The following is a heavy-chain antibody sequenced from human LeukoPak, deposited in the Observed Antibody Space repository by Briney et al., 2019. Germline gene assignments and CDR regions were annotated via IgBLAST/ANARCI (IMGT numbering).Heavy chain of an antibody. V-gene: IGHV1-18*01. Sequence: ASVKVSCKASGYTFTSYGISWVRQAPGQGLEWMGWISAYNGNTNYAQKLQGRVTMTTDTSTSTAYMELRSLRSDDTAVYYCARETIGIATGEKYSSTRYNWFDPWGQGTLVTVSS. CDR2: ISAYNGNT. J-gene: IGHJ5*02. CDR1: GYTFTSYG. D-gene: IGHD6-13*01. CDR3: ARETIGIATGEKYSSTRYNWFDP.